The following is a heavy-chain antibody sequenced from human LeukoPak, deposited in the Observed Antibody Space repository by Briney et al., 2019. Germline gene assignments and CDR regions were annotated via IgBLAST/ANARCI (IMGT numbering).Heavy chain of an antibody. D-gene: IGHD3-22*01. J-gene: IGHJ4*02. CDR3: ARAADSSGDFDY. CDR1: GFTFSSYG. CDR2: ISYDGSNK. Sequence: GGSLRLSCAASGFTFSSYGMHWVRQAPGKGLEWVAVISYDGSNKYYADSVKGRFTISRDNSKNTLYLQMNSLRAEDTAVYYCARAADSSGDFDYWGQGTLVTVSS. V-gene: IGHV3-30*03.